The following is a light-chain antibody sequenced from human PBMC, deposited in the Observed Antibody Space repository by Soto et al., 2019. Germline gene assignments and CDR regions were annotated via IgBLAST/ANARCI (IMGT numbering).Light chain of an antibody. CDR1: QTISSW. Sequence: DIQMTQSPSTLSGSVGDRVTITCRASQTISSWLAWYQQKPGKAPKLLIYKASTLKSGVPSRFSGSGCGTEFTLTIRSLQPDDFATYYCQHYNSYSEACGQGTKVELK. J-gene: IGKJ1*01. CDR3: QHYNSYSEA. CDR2: KAS. V-gene: IGKV1-5*03.